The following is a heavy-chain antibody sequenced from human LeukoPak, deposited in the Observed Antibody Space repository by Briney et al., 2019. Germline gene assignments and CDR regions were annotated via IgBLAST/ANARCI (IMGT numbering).Heavy chain of an antibody. Sequence: PSETLSLTCTVSGGSISSYYWSWIRQPPGKGLEWIGYIYYSGSTNYNPSLKSRVTISVDTSKNQFSLKLSSVTAADTAVYYCARDENGDYDFDYWGQGTLVTVSS. CDR1: GGSISSYY. J-gene: IGHJ4*02. V-gene: IGHV4-59*01. D-gene: IGHD4-17*01. CDR3: ARDENGDYDFDY. CDR2: IYYSGST.